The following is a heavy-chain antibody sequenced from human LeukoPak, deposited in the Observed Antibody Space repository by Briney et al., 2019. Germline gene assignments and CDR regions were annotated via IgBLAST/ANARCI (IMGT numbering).Heavy chain of an antibody. V-gene: IGHV4-59*01. CDR1: GGSISSYY. Sequence: PETLSLTCTVSGGSISSYYWSWIRQPPGKGLEWIGYIYYSGSTNYNPSLKSRVTISVDTSKNQFSLKLSSVTAADTAVYYCARVSYHFDYWGQGTLVTVSS. D-gene: IGHD3-10*01. J-gene: IGHJ4*02. CDR3: ARVSYHFDY. CDR2: IYYSGST.